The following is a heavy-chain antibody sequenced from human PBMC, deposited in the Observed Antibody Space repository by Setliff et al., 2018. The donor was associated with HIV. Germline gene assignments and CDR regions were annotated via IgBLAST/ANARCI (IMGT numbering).Heavy chain of an antibody. J-gene: IGHJ3*02. CDR1: GYSFTGYY. CDR3: AREGQWLIQGDYSDAFDI. CDR2: MGSNNNI. D-gene: IGHD6-19*01. Sequence: ASVKVSCKASGYSFTGYYVNWVRQAPGKGLEWLSYMGSNNNIYYADSVKGRFTTSRDNAMNSLYLQMSSLRVEDTAVYYCAREGQWLIQGDYSDAFDIWGLGTVVTVSS. V-gene: IGHV3-48*01.